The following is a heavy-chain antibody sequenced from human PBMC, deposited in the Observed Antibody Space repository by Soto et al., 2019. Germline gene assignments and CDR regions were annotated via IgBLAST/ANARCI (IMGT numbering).Heavy chain of an antibody. CDR1: GYTFSSIG. D-gene: IGHD3-10*01. Sequence: ASVKVSCKTSGYTFSSIGISWVRQAPGQGLEWMGWISPHKGDTYYAQRLQGRVTMTTDTSTSTAYMELRSLRSDDTAVYFCARDLDGSGSYYTNYWGQGTLVTVS. V-gene: IGHV1-18*01. CDR2: ISPHKGDT. CDR3: ARDLDGSGSYYTNY. J-gene: IGHJ4*02.